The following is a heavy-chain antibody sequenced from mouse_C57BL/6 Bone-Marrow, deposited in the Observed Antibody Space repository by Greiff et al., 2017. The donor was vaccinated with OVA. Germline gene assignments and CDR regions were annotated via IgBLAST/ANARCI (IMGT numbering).Heavy chain of an antibody. J-gene: IGHJ1*03. CDR1: GYTFTSYW. CDR3: ARRPGYFDV. CDR2: IHPNSGST. Sequence: VQGVESGAELVKPGASVKLSCKASGYTFTSYWMHWVKQRPGQGLEWIGMIHPNSGSTNYNEKFKSKATLTVDKSSSTAYMQLSSLTSEDSAVYYCARRPGYFDVWGTGTTVTVSS. V-gene: IGHV1-64*01.